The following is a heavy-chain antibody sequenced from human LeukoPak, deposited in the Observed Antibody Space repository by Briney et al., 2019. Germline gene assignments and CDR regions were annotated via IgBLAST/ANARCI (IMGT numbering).Heavy chain of an antibody. D-gene: IGHD3-22*01. V-gene: IGHV3-9*01. CDR1: GFTFDDYA. CDR3: ARDALSNYYDSSGYYEY. CDR2: ISCNSGSI. Sequence: GGSLRLSCAASGFTFDDYAMHWVRQAPGKGLEWVSGISCNSGSIGYADSVKGRFTISRDNAKNSLYLQMNSLRAEDTAVYYCARDALSNYYDSSGYYEYWGQGTLVTVSS. J-gene: IGHJ4*02.